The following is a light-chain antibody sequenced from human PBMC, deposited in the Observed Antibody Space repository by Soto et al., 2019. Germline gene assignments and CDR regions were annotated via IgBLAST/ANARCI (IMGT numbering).Light chain of an antibody. CDR1: QSISTY. CDR3: QQSYSTPRGMHT. Sequence: DIQMTQSPSSLSASVGDIVTITCRASQSISTYLNWYQQKPGKAPKVLIYAASSLQSGVPSRFSGSGSGTDFTLTIRSLQPEDFATYYCQQSYSTPRGMHTFGQGTKLESK. CDR2: AAS. J-gene: IGKJ2*01. V-gene: IGKV1-39*01.